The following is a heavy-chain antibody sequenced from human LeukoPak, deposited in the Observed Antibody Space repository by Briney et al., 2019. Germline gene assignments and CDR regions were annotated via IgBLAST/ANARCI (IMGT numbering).Heavy chain of an antibody. V-gene: IGHV4-39*01. CDR1: GGSISSSSYY. J-gene: IGHJ5*02. CDR3: ARRPRWLVNWFDP. Sequence: PSETLSLTCTVSGGSISSSSYYWGWIRQPPGKGLEWIGSIYYSGSTYYNPSLKSRVTISVDTSKNQFSLKLSSVTAADTAVYYRARRPRWLVNWFDPWGQGTLVTVSS. CDR2: IYYSGST. D-gene: IGHD6-19*01.